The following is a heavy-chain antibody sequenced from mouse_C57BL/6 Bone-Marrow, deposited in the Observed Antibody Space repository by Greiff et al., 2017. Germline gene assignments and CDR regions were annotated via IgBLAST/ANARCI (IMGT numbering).Heavy chain of an antibody. CDR3: ARNSNYYGSSYGYFDV. CDR1: GFSLTSYG. D-gene: IGHD1-1*01. V-gene: IGHV2-4*02. CDR2: IWSGGST. J-gene: IGHJ1*03. Sequence: QVQLQQSGPGLVQPSQSLSITCTVSGFSLTSYGVHWVRQPPGKGLEWLGVIWSGGSTDYNAAFISRLSISKDNSKSQVFLKMNSLQTDDTARYYCARNSNYYGSSYGYFDVWGTGTTVTVSS.